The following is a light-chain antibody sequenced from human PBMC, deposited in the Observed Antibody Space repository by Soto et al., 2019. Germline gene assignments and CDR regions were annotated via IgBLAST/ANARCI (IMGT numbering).Light chain of an antibody. V-gene: IGKV3-11*01. CDR1: QSVSSN. Sequence: EIVLTQSPATLSVSPGERATLSCRASQSVSSNLAWYQQKPGQAPRLLIYDASNRASGIPPGFSGSGSGTDFTLAISGLEPEDLAVYYCQQRYNWPWTFGQGTKVDI. CDR3: QQRYNWPWT. J-gene: IGKJ1*01. CDR2: DAS.